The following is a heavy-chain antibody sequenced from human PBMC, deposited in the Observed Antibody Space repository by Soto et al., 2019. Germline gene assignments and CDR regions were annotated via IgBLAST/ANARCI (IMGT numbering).Heavy chain of an antibody. CDR2: ISSHSSYI. D-gene: IGHD1-26*01. Sequence: EVQLVESGGGLVKPGGSLRLSCVVSGFTFSSYSMNWVRQAPGKGLEWVSYISSHSSYIYYADSVKGRFTISRDNAKNSLYLQMNSLRAEDTGVYDCASDPVGAAENCFDPWGPGTLVSVSS. V-gene: IGHV3-21*01. CDR3: ASDPVGAAENCFDP. J-gene: IGHJ5*02. CDR1: GFTFSSYS.